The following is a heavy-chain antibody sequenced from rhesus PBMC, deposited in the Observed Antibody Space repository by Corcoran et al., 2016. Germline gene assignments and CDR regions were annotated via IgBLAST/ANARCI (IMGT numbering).Heavy chain of an antibody. CDR2: ITYSGST. J-gene: IGHJ4*01. Sequence: QVQLQESGPGLVKPSETLSLTCAVSGGSISSGYYYWSWIRQPPGKGLGWIGYITYSGSTSYNPSLKSRVTISRDTSKNQFSLKLSSVTAADTAVYYCARDPPGAGTTLGYWGQGVLVTVSS. CDR3: ARDPPGAGTTLGY. CDR1: GGSISSGYYY. D-gene: IGHD1-20*01. V-gene: IGHV4-122*02.